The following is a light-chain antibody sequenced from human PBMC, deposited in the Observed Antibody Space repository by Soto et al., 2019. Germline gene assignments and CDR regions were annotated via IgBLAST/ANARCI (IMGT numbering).Light chain of an antibody. CDR3: QLRSHRHFS. J-gene: IGKJ3*01. Sequence: EIVLTQSPATLSLSPGERASLSCRASQSISSYLAWYQQKPGQAPRLLIYDASNRATGIPARFSGSGSGTDFTLTISSLEPEDFAVYYCQLRSHRHFSFGPGTKVDI. CDR2: DAS. V-gene: IGKV3-11*01. CDR1: QSISSY.